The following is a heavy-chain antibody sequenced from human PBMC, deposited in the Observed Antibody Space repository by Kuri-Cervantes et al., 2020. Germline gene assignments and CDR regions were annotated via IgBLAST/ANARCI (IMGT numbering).Heavy chain of an antibody. V-gene: IGHV3-33*08. CDR3: ARDLDGYNYLGY. CDR2: IWYDGSNK. Sequence: GGSLRLSCAASGFTFSSYSMNWVRQAPGKGLEWVAVIWYDGSNKYYADSVKGRFTISRDNSKNTLYLQMNSLRAEDTAVYYCARDLDGYNYLGYWGQGTLVTVSS. D-gene: IGHD5-24*01. CDR1: GFTFSSYS. J-gene: IGHJ4*02.